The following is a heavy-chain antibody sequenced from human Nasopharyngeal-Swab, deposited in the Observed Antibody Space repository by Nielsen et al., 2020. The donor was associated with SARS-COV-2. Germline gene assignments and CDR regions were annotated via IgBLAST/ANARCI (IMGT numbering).Heavy chain of an antibody. CDR3: ARGRTTVTEYYYYYYFDV. V-gene: IGHV1-2*06. J-gene: IGHJ6*03. D-gene: IGHD4-17*01. Sequence: WVRQAPGKGLEWMGRINPNSGGTNYAQKFQGRVTVTRDTSISAAYMELSRLRSDDTAVYYCARGRTTVTEYYYYYYFDVWGKGTTVTVSS. CDR2: INPNSGGT.